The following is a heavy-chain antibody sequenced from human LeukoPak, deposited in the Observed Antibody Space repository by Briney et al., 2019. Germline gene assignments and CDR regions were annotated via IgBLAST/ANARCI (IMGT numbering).Heavy chain of an antibody. CDR1: GITYSSYE. D-gene: IGHD6-19*01. CDR3: ASSGWYSTPNWFDP. V-gene: IGHV3-48*03. J-gene: IGHJ5*02. Sequence: GGPLRLPCAASGITYSSYEMNWVHQAPGKGLEWVSYNSSSGSNIYYADSVKGRFTISRDNAKNSVYLQMNSLRAEDTAMYYCASSGWYSTPNWFDPWGQGTLVIVSA. CDR2: NSSSGSNI.